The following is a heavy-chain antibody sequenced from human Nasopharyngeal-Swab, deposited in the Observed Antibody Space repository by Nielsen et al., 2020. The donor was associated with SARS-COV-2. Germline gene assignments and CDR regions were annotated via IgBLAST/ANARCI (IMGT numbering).Heavy chain of an antibody. CDR3: ARGGSWFDS. Sequence: GESLKISCAASGFTFSSYSMNWVRQAPGKGLEWVSYISSSSSTIYYADSVKGRFTISRDNAKNSLFLQMNSLRGDDTAIYYCARGGSWFDSWGPGTLVTVSS. D-gene: IGHD1-26*01. J-gene: IGHJ5*01. CDR1: GFTFSSYS. V-gene: IGHV3-48*04. CDR2: ISSSSSTI.